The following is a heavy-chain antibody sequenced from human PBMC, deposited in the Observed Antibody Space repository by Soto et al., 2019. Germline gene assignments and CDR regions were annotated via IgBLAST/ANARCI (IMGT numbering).Heavy chain of an antibody. V-gene: IGHV3-33*01. D-gene: IGHD3-3*01. J-gene: IGHJ4*02. CDR3: AREDFWSGQGPRYYFDY. CDR1: GFTFSSYG. CDR2: IWYDGSNK. Sequence: QVQLVESGGGVVQPGRSLRLSCAASGFTFSSYGMHWVRQAPGKGLEWVAVIWYDGSNKYYADSVKGRFTISRDNSKNTLYQQMNSLRAEDTAVYYCAREDFWSGQGPRYYFDYWGQGTLVTVSS.